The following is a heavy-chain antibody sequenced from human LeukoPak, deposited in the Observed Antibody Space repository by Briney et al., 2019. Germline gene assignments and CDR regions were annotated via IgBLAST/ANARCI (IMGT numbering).Heavy chain of an antibody. J-gene: IGHJ4*02. CDR3: ARGMYYDFLNCYYTDTEYYFDY. Sequence: EASVKVSCKASGYTFTGYYMHWERQAPGQGLEWMGWINPNSGGTNYAQKFQGRVTTTRDTSISTAYMELSRLRSDDTAVYYCARGMYYDFLNCYYTDTEYYFDYWGQGTLVTVSS. CDR2: INPNSGGT. D-gene: IGHD3-3*01. V-gene: IGHV1-2*02. CDR1: GYTFTGYY.